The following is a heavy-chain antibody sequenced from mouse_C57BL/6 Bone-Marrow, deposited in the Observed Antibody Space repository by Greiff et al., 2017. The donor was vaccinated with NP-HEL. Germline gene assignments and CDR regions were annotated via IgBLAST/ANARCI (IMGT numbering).Heavy chain of an antibody. Sequence: EVKVVESGGGLVKPGGSLKLSCAASGFTFSSYAMSWVRQTPEKRLEWVATISDGGSYTYYPDNVKGRFTISRDNAKNNLYLQMSHLKSEDTAMYYCARAPSITTAPFAYWGQGTLVTVSA. CDR1: GFTFSSYA. V-gene: IGHV5-4*03. CDR3: ARAPSITTAPFAY. J-gene: IGHJ3*01. CDR2: ISDGGSYT. D-gene: IGHD1-1*01.